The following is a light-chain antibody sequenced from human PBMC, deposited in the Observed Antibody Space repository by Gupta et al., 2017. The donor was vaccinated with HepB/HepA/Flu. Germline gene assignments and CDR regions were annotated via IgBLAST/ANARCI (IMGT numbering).Light chain of an antibody. V-gene: IGKV2-28*01. J-gene: IGKJ2*01. CDR3: RQGLQTPYT. CDR2: LGS. Sequence: DIVMTQSQLSLPVTPGEPASISCRSSQGLLQSNGYNYLDWYLRKPGQSPQLLIYLGSSRASGVPDRFSGSGSGTDFTLKISRVEAEDVGFYYCRQGLQTPYTFGQGTKLEIK. CDR1: QGLLQSNGYNY.